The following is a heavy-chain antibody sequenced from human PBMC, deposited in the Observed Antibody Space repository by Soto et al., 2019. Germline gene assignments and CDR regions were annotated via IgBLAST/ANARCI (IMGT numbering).Heavy chain of an antibody. CDR1: GFTFSSYS. D-gene: IGHD2-2*01. CDR2: ISSSSSYI. J-gene: IGHJ6*02. V-gene: IGHV3-21*01. Sequence: EVQLVESGGGLVKPGGSLRLSCAASGFTFSSYSMNWVRQAPGKGLEWVSSISSSSSYIYYADSVKGRFTISRDNAKNSLYLQMNSLRAEDTAVYYCARDRGDIVVVPAAMEVWGQGTTVTVSS. CDR3: ARDRGDIVVVPAAMEV.